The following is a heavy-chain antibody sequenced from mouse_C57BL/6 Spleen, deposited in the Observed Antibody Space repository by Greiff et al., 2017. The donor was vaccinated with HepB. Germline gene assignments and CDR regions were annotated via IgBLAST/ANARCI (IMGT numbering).Heavy chain of an antibody. Sequence: QVQLKESGPELVKPGASVKISCKASGYTFTSYWMHWVKQRPGQGLEWIGRIHPSDSDTNYNQKFKGKATLTVDKSSSTAYMQLSSLTSEDSAVYYCAQLGRFAYWGQGTLVTVSA. J-gene: IGHJ3*01. CDR3: AQLGRFAY. D-gene: IGHD4-1*02. V-gene: IGHV1-74*01. CDR1: GYTFTSYW. CDR2: IHPSDSDT.